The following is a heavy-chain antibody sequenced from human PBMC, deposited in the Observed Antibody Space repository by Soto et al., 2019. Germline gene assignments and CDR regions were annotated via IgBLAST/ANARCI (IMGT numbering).Heavy chain of an antibody. CDR2: IYHSGST. Sequence: QLQLQESGSGLVKPSQTLSLTCAVSGGSISSGGYSWSWIRQPPGKGLEWIGYIYHSGSTYYNPSLKSRVTISGDRSKTQFSLKLRSVTAAETAVYYCAAGGGLPRYYWGQGTLVTFSS. CDR3: AAGGGLPRYY. D-gene: IGHD5-12*01. V-gene: IGHV4-30-2*01. J-gene: IGHJ4*02. CDR1: GGSISSGGYS.